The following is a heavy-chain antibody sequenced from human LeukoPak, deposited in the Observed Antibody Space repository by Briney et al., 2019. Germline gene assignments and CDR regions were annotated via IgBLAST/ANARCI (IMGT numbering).Heavy chain of an antibody. V-gene: IGHV3-30*02. CDR2: ILYDETTK. CDR3: AKTGFQWGDYYYYMDV. CDR1: GFTFSDYG. J-gene: IGHJ6*03. D-gene: IGHD1-14*01. Sequence: PGGSLRLSCAASGFTFSDYGMHWVRQAPGKGLEWVAFILYDETTKYYADSVKGRFTISRDNSKNTLYLQMTSLRAEDTAVYSCAKTGFQWGDYYYYMDVWGKGTTVTVSS.